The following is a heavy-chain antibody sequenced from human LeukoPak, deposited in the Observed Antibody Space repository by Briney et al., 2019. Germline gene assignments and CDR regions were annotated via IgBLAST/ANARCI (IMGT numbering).Heavy chain of an antibody. CDR2: IGPDGGTT. CDR3: ARGGQLADY. D-gene: IGHD6-13*01. CDR1: GFTFSTYG. Sequence: GGSLRLSCAASGFTFSTYGMHWVRQAPGKGLEYVSGIGPDGGTTYYAKSVKGRFTISRDNSKSMVYLQMGSLTADDFAVYYCARGGQLADYWGQGTLVTVSS. J-gene: IGHJ4*02. V-gene: IGHV3-64*01.